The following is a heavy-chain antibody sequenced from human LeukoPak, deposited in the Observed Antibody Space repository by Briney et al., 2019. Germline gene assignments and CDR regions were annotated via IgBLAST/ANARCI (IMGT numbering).Heavy chain of an antibody. J-gene: IGHJ3*02. D-gene: IGHD2-2*01. V-gene: IGHV4-28*01. CDR1: GYSISSSNW. Sequence: SETLSLTCAVSGYSISSSNWWGWIRPPPGKGLEWIGYIYYSGSTYYNPSLKSRVTMSVDTSKNQFSLKLSSVTAVDTAVYYRARMNSSTLLRGAFDIWGQGTMVTVSS. CDR3: ARMNSSTLLRGAFDI. CDR2: IYYSGST.